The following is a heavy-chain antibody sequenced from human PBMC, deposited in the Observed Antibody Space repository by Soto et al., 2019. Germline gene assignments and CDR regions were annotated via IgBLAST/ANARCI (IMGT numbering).Heavy chain of an antibody. Sequence: GGSLRLSCAASGFDFRSYSRNWVRRAPGKGLEWVSSINADSSYIYYAHSLRGRFTISRDNAKDSLYLQMNSLRAEDTAVYYCVRDFGWYFRSGYMDVWGDGATVTVSS. CDR2: INADSSYI. V-gene: IGHV3-21*01. CDR3: VRDFGWYFRSGYMDV. D-gene: IGHD3-3*01. J-gene: IGHJ6*03. CDR1: GFDFRSYS.